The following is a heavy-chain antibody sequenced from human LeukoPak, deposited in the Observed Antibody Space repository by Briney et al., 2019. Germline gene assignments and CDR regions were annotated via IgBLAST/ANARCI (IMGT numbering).Heavy chain of an antibody. CDR2: ISSSNSYI. CDR1: GFTFSSYS. J-gene: IGHJ4*02. Sequence: PGGSLRLSCAASGFTFSSYSMNWVRQAPGKGLEWVSSISSSNSYIYNADSVKGRFTISRDNAKNSLYLQMNSLRAEDTAVYYCARSEGEWSPWYFDYWGQGTLVTVSS. D-gene: IGHD3-3*01. CDR3: ARSEGEWSPWYFDY. V-gene: IGHV3-21*01.